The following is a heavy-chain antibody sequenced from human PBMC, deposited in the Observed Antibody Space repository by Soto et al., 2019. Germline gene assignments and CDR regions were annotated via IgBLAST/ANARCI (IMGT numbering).Heavy chain of an antibody. V-gene: IGHV1-3*05. D-gene: IGHD6-19*01. CDR2: INAGNGNT. CDR3: ARGSSGWYVLLDY. J-gene: IGHJ4*02. Sequence: QVQLVQSGAEEKKPGASVKVSCKASGYTFTSYAMHWVRQAPGQRLEWMGWINAGNGNTKYSQKFQGRVTITRDTSASTAYMELSSLCSEDTAVYYCARGSSGWYVLLDYWGQETLVTVSS. CDR1: GYTFTSYA.